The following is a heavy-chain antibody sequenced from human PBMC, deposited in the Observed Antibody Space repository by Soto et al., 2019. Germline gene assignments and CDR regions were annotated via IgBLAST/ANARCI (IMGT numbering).Heavy chain of an antibody. Sequence: GGSLRLSCSASGFNFKNAWMTWVRQAPGKGLEWIGRIKSKMDGGTADYTSPVEGSFTTSRDDSANTLFLHMTSLKPEDTTVYFCTTATLLPKLVLYYLDSFNHWGQGTLVTVSS. J-gene: IGHJ4*02. CDR1: GFNFKNAW. D-gene: IGHD3-9*01. CDR3: TTATLLPKLVLYYLDSFNH. CDR2: IKSKMDGGTA. V-gene: IGHV3-15*01.